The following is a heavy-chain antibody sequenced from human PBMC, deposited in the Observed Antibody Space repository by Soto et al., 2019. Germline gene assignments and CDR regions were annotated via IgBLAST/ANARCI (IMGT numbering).Heavy chain of an antibody. CDR2: ISSSSSYI. D-gene: IGHD6-6*01. Sequence: PGASLRLSCAASGFTFSSYSMNWVRQAPGKGLEWVSSISSSSSYIYYADSVKGRFTISRDNAKNSLYLQMNSLRAEDTAVYYCARVDGTYYYYDGMAVWGRGTTVTGSS. CDR1: GFTFSSYS. CDR3: ARVDGTYYYYDGMAV. J-gene: IGHJ6*01. V-gene: IGHV3-21*01.